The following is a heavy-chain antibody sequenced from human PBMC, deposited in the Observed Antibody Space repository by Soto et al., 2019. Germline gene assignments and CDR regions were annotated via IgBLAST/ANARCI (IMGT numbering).Heavy chain of an antibody. CDR3: AILKPGY. CDR1: GGSVSSGSYY. J-gene: IGHJ4*02. V-gene: IGHV4-61*01. Sequence: SETLSLTCTVSGGSVSSGSYYWSWIRQPPGKGLEWIWYIYYSGSTNYNPSLKSRVTISVDTSKNQFSLKLSSVTAADTAVYYCAILKPGYWGQGTLVTVSS. CDR2: IYYSGST.